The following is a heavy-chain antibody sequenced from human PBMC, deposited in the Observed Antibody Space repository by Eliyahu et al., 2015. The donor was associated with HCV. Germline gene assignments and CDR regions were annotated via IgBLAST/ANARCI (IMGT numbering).Heavy chain of an antibody. V-gene: IGHV3-30*18. CDR1: GFTFSSYG. J-gene: IGHJ4*02. CDR2: ISYDGSNK. D-gene: IGHD6-19*01. CDR3: AKGWQWLVY. Sequence: QVQLVESGGGVVQPGRSXXLXCAASGFTFSSYGMHWVRQAPGKGLEWVXVISYDGSNKYYADSVKGRFTISRDNSKNTLYLQMNSLRAEDTAVYYCAKGWQWLVYWGQGTLVTVSS.